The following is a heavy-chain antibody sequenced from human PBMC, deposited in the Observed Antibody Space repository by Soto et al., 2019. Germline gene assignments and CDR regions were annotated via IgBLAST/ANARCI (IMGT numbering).Heavy chain of an antibody. Sequence: QLQLVQSGAEVERPGASVRVSCKAYGYPFSKYGISWIRQAPGQGLERMGWIKPDNGDTNYAQKLQGRVTMTTDTSSITAYMELRSLRSADTAVDYCATSYDSGFDPWGQGTLVSVSS. CDR1: GYPFSKYG. CDR3: ATSYDSGFDP. J-gene: IGHJ5*02. CDR2: IKPDNGDT. V-gene: IGHV1-18*04. D-gene: IGHD5-12*01.